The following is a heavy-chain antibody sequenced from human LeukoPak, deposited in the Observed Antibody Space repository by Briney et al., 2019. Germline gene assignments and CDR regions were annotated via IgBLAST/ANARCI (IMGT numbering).Heavy chain of an antibody. V-gene: IGHV5-10-1*01. CDR1: GYIFTTYW. J-gene: IGHJ4*02. CDR3: ARSRGSGWYDY. D-gene: IGHD6-19*01. CDR2: IDPSDSYT. Sequence: GESLQISCRGSGYIFTTYWITWVRQMPGKGLEWMGRIDPSDSYTNYSPSFRGHVTISADKSIITAYLQWSSLKASDTAMYYCARSRGSGWYDYWGQGTLVAVSS.